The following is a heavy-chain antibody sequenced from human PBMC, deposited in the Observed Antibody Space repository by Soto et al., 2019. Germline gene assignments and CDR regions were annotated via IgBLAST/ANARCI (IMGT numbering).Heavy chain of an antibody. Sequence: SETLSLTCTVSGGSISRYYWSWIRQPPGKGLEWIGYIYYSGSTNYNPSLKSRVTISVDTSKNQFSLKLSSVTAADTAVYYCARVNLCSGGSCYSFPWFDPWGQGTLVTVS. CDR3: ARVNLCSGGSCYSFPWFDP. CDR1: GGSISRYY. D-gene: IGHD2-15*01. J-gene: IGHJ5*02. CDR2: IYYSGST. V-gene: IGHV4-59*01.